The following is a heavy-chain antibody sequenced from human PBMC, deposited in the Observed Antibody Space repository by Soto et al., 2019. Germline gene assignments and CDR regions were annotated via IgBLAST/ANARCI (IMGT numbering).Heavy chain of an antibody. CDR3: AKGGSGNYLTYYYYYGMDV. CDR1: GFSLSNNG. J-gene: IGHJ6*02. Sequence: LRLSCAASGFSLSNNGMHWVRQAPGKGLEWVAVISYDGNNKYYADSVKGRFTISRDNSKNTVYLEMNNLRAEDTAMYYCAKGGSGNYLTYYYYYGMDVWGQGTTVTVSS. CDR2: ISYDGNNK. V-gene: IGHV3-30*18. D-gene: IGHD3-22*01.